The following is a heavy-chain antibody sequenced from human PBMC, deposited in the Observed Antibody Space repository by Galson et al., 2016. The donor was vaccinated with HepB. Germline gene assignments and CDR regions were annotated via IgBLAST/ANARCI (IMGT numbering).Heavy chain of an antibody. CDR3: ARGIGYSGSGWYFDL. V-gene: IGHV1-2*04. D-gene: IGHD6-6*01. CDR1: GYTFTGYY. J-gene: IGHJ2*01. CDR2: INPNSGGT. Sequence: SVKVSCKASGYTFTGYYMHWVRQAPGQGLEWMGWINPNSGGTNYAQKFQGWVTMTRDTSISTAYMELSRLRSDDTAVYYCARGIGYSGSGWYFDLWGRGTLVTV.